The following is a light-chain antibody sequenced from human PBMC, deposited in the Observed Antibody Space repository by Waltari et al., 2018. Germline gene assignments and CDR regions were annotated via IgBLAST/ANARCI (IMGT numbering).Light chain of an antibody. CDR3: QQYNSYPYT. V-gene: IGKV1-5*03. Sequence: TCRASQSISSWLTWYQQKPGKAPKLLIYKASSLESGVPSRFSGSGSGTEFTLTISSLQPDDVATYYCQQYNSYPYTFGQGTKLEIK. CDR2: KAS. CDR1: QSISSW. J-gene: IGKJ2*01.